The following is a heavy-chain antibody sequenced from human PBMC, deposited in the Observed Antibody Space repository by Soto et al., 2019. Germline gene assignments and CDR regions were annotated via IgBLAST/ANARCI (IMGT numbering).Heavy chain of an antibody. CDR2: ISGSGGRT. Sequence: GGSLRLSCAASGFTFSSYAMSWVRQAPGKGLEWVSAISGSGGRTYYADSVKGRFTISRDNSKNTLYLQMNSLRAEDTAVYYCAKGGLTGYPPPPLADYWGQGTLVTVSS. CDR3: AKGGLTGYPPPPLADY. J-gene: IGHJ4*02. CDR1: GFTFSSYA. D-gene: IGHD3-9*01. V-gene: IGHV3-23*01.